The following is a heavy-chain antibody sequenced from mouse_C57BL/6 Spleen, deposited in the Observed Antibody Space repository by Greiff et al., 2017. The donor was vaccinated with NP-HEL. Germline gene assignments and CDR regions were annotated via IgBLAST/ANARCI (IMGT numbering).Heavy chain of an antibody. D-gene: IGHD2-5*01. CDR1: GYTFTDYY. CDR2: INPNNGGT. V-gene: IGHV1-26*01. Sequence: EVQLQQSGPELVKPGASVKISCKASGYTFTDYYMNWVKQSHGKSLEWIGDINPNNGGTSYNQKFKGKATLTVDKSSSTAYMERRSLTSEDSAVYYCARSDTPAYYSNSYAMDYWGQGTSVTVSS. J-gene: IGHJ4*01. CDR3: ARSDTPAYYSNSYAMDY.